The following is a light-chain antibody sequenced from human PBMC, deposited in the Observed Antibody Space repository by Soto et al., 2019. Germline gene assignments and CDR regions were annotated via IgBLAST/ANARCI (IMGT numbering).Light chain of an antibody. CDR3: QQYVTSPYM. Sequence: DIVLTQSPGTLSLSPGERATLSCRARQSISSSYLAWYQQKPGQAPRLLIHGVSTRATSIPDRFSDSGSGTDFTLTISRLEPEDVAVYYCQQYVTSPYMFGQGTELEIK. CDR2: GVS. J-gene: IGKJ2*01. CDR1: QSISSSY. V-gene: IGKV3-20*01.